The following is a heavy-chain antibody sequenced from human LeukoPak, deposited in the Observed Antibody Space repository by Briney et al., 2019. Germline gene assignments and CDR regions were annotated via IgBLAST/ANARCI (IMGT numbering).Heavy chain of an antibody. CDR3: ARVQWLVGGWFDP. CDR2: ISAYNGNT. V-gene: IGHV1-18*01. Sequence: GASVKVSCKASGYTFTSYGISWVRQAPGQGLEWMGWISAYNGNTNYAQKLQGRVTMTTDTSTSAVYMELRSLRSDDTAVYYCARVQWLVGGWFDPWGQGTLVTVSS. D-gene: IGHD6-19*01. CDR1: GYTFTSYG. J-gene: IGHJ5*02.